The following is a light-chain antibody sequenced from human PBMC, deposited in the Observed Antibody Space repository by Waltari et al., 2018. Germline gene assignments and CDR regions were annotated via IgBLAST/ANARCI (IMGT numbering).Light chain of an antibody. CDR1: SSDVGGYNY. CDR2: DVS. CDR3: SSYTSSSTFYV. Sequence: QSALTQPASVSGSPGQSITLSCPGTSSDVGGYNYVSWYQQHPGKAPKLMIYDVSKRPSGVSNRFSGSKSGNTASLTISGLQAEDEADYYCSSYTSSSTFYVFGTGTKVTVL. V-gene: IGLV2-14*01. J-gene: IGLJ1*01.